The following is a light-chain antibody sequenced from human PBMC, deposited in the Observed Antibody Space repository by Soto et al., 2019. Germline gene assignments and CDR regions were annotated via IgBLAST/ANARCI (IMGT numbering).Light chain of an antibody. CDR2: GAS. V-gene: IGKV3-15*01. J-gene: IGKJ5*01. CDR3: QKLNSYPIN. CDR1: QNVYTN. Sequence: TLMTQTPRTLSVSLGERFKFYCRASQNVYTNLAWYQHKPGQAPRLLISGASTGATGIPARFSGSGSGTDFTLTISRLEPEDVATYYCQKLNSYPINFGKGKRREIK.